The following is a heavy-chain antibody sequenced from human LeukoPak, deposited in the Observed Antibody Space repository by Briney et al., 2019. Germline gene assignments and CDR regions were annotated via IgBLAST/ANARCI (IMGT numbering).Heavy chain of an antibody. V-gene: IGHV4-34*01. CDR2: ISHSGST. J-gene: IGHJ2*01. CDR3: ARYGRFLKYFDL. D-gene: IGHD3-3*01. CDR1: GESFSGYY. Sequence: PSETLSLTCAVYGESFSGYYWSWIRQPPGKGLEWIGEISHSGSTNYSPSLKSRVTIPVDTSKNQFSLKLSSVTAADTAVYYCARYGRFLKYFDLWGRGTLVTVSS.